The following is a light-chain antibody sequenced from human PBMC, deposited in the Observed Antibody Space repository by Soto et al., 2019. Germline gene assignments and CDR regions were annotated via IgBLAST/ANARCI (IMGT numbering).Light chain of an antibody. V-gene: IGLV2-14*01. CDR1: SSDVGGYNY. CDR2: DVG. Sequence: QSALTQPASVSGSHGQPITISCTETSSDVGGYNYVSWYQQHPGKAPKVMIYDVGNRPSGVSNRFSGSKSGNTASLTISGLQAEDEADYYCNSYTTSSTYVFGTGTKVTVL. J-gene: IGLJ1*01. CDR3: NSYTTSSTYV.